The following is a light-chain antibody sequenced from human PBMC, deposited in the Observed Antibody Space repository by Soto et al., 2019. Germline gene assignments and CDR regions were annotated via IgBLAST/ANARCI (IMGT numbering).Light chain of an antibody. Sequence: EIVLTQSPAILSLSPGERATLSCRASQSVSSNLAWYQQKPGQAPRLLIYGASTRATGIPARFSGSGSGTEFTLTISSLQSEDFAVYYCQQYNNFFTFGGGTKVEIK. CDR2: GAS. CDR1: QSVSSN. J-gene: IGKJ4*01. CDR3: QQYNNFFT. V-gene: IGKV3-15*01.